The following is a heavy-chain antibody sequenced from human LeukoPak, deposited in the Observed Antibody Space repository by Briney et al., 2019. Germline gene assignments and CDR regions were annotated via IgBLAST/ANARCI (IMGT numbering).Heavy chain of an antibody. CDR3: ARVSGTFYVPWSFDY. V-gene: IGHV1-18*01. CDR2: ISAGNFKT. D-gene: IGHD1-26*01. CDR1: GYSFRNFG. J-gene: IGHJ4*02. Sequence: GASVKVSCKASGYSFRNFGITWVRQAPGQGLEWMGWISAGNFKTNYEQKVQGRVTMTTDTSTSTAYMELRGLRSDDTAVYYCARVSGTFYVPWSFDYWGQGSLVIVSS.